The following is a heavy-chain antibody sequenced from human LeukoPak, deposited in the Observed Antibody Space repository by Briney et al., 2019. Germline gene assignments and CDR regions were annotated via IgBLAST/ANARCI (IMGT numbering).Heavy chain of an antibody. CDR3: AKDIYDYGDY. V-gene: IGHV3-48*03. D-gene: IGHD2/OR15-2a*01. Sequence: GGSLRLSCAASGFTFRSSEMNWVRQAPGKGLEWVSYISDGGKTKYYADSVKGRFTISRDNAKNSLYLQMNSLRAEDTAVYYCAKDIYDYGDYWGQGTLVTVSS. CDR1: GFTFRSSE. CDR2: ISDGGKTK. J-gene: IGHJ4*02.